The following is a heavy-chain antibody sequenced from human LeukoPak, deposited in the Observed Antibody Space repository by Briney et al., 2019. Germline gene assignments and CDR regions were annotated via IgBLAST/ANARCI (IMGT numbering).Heavy chain of an antibody. J-gene: IGHJ6*02. CDR3: AKHLSGSYYYYYYGMDV. CDR2: ISGSGGST. V-gene: IGHV3-23*01. Sequence: GGSLRLSCAASGFTFSSYAMSWVRQAPGKGLEWVSAISGSGGSTYYADSVKGRFTISRDNSKNTLYLQMNGLGAEDTAVYYCAKHLSGSYYYYYYGMDVWGQGTTVTVSS. D-gene: IGHD3-10*01. CDR1: GFTFSSYA.